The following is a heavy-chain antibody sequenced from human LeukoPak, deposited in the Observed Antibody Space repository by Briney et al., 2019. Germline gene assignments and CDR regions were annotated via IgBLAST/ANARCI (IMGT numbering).Heavy chain of an antibody. Sequence: PSETLSLTCTVSGGSISSSSYYWGWIRQPPGKGLEWIGSIYYSGSTYYNPSLKSRVTISVDTSKNQFSLKLSSVTAADTAVYYCASAGDYYDSSGYYTWGQGTLVTVSS. D-gene: IGHD3-22*01. CDR2: IYYSGST. CDR3: ASAGDYYDSSGYYT. CDR1: GGSISSSSYY. J-gene: IGHJ4*02. V-gene: IGHV4-39*01.